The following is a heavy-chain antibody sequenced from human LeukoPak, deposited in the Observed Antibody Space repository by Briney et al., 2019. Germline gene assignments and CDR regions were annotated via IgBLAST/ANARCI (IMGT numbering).Heavy chain of an antibody. Sequence: GGSLRLSCAASGFTFSSYAMNWVRQAPGKGLEWVSATGSTGVSTFYADSVKGRFTVSRDNSRNTLSLQMNSLRAEDTAVYYCAKDPGVVPAHYFDYWGQGILVTVSS. CDR2: TGSTGVST. CDR3: AKDPGVVPAHYFDY. D-gene: IGHD2-2*01. V-gene: IGHV3-23*01. J-gene: IGHJ4*02. CDR1: GFTFSSYA.